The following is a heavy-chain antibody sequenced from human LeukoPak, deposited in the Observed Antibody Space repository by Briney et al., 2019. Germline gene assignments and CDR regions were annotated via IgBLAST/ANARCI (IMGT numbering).Heavy chain of an antibody. CDR2: IYYSGST. J-gene: IGHJ4*02. CDR3: ARGYCSGGSCYYPFDY. D-gene: IGHD2-15*01. CDR1: DGSISSYY. Sequence: SETLSLTCTVSDGSISSYYWSWIRQPPGKGLEWIGYIYYSGSTNYNPSLKSRVTISVDTSKNQFSLKLSSVTAADTAVYYCARGYCSGGSCYYPFDYWGQGTLVTVSS. V-gene: IGHV4-59*01.